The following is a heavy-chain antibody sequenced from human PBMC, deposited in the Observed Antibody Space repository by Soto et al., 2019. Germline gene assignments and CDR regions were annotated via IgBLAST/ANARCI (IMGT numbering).Heavy chain of an antibody. CDR3: ARLQLVQKVIDY. Sequence: SETLSLTCTVSGDSISTYYWSWIRQPPGKGLQWIGYIFYSGGTAYNPSLKSRVTISLDMSKKQISLKLSSVTTADTATYFCARLQLVQKVIDYWGQGTLVTV. V-gene: IGHV4-59*01. D-gene: IGHD1-1*01. J-gene: IGHJ4*02. CDR1: GDSISTYY. CDR2: IFYSGGT.